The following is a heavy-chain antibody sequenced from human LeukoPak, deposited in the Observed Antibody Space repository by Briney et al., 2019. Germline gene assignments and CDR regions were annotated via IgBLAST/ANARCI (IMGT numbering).Heavy chain of an antibody. V-gene: IGHV4-59*01. D-gene: IGHD6-19*01. CDR2: IYYSGST. CDR3: ARDPYSSGWYYFDY. CDR1: GGSISSYY. Sequence: SETLSLTCTVSGGSISSYYWSWIRQPPGKGLEWIGYIYYSGSTNYNPSLKSRVTIPVDTSKNQFSLKLSSVTAADTAVYYCARDPYSSGWYYFDYWGQGTLVTVSS. J-gene: IGHJ4*02.